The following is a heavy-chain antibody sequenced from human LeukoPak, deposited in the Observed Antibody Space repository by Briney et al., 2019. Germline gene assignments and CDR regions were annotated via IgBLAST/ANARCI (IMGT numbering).Heavy chain of an antibody. CDR3: AKETYYYDRGWRWFDP. CDR2: ISWNSGSI. J-gene: IGHJ5*02. CDR1: GFTFSSYG. V-gene: IGHV3-9*01. Sequence: PGGSLRLSCAASGFTFSSYGMSWVRQAPGKGLEWVSGISWNSGSIGYADSVKGRFTIPRDNAKNSLYLQMNSLRAEDTALYYCAKETYYYDRGWRWFDPWGQGTLVTVSS. D-gene: IGHD3-22*01.